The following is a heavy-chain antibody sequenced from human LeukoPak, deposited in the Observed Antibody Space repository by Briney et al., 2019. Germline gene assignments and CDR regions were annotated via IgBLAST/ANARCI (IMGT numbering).Heavy chain of an antibody. Sequence: GGSLRLSFAASGFTLSRYNMNWVRQAPGKGLEWVSSISSTSSYIYYADSVKGRFTISRDNAKNSLYLQMNSLRAEDTAIYYCARLDEAFDNWGQGTLVTVSS. CDR3: ARLDEAFDN. CDR2: ISSTSSYI. V-gene: IGHV3-21*01. CDR1: GFTLSRYN. J-gene: IGHJ4*02. D-gene: IGHD5-24*01.